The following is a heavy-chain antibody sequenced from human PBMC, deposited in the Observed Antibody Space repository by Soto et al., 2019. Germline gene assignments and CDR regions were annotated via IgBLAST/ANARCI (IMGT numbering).Heavy chain of an antibody. D-gene: IGHD5-12*01. CDR2: ISTSGGST. Sequence: HPGGSLRLSCAASGFTFSSYAMTWVRQAPGKGLEWVSGISTSGGSTDYADSVKGRFTISRDNYKSTLYLQMNSLRSEDTAVYYCAKDLSRGYSGQTYDYWGQGTLVTVSS. CDR3: AKDLSRGYSGQTYDY. J-gene: IGHJ4*02. CDR1: GFTFSSYA. V-gene: IGHV3-23*01.